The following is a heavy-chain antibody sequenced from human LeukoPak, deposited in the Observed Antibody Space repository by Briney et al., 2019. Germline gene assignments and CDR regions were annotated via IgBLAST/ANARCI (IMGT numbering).Heavy chain of an antibody. CDR1: GGSISSSNW. V-gene: IGHV4-4*02. Sequence: SETLSLTCAVSGGSISSSNWWSWVRQPPGKGLEWIGEINHSGSTYYNPSLKSRVTISLDTSKNQFSLKLSSVTAADTAVYYCARDHRGSYYFAPYYFDYWGQGTLVTVSS. CDR3: ARDHRGSYYFAPYYFDY. J-gene: IGHJ4*02. CDR2: INHSGST. D-gene: IGHD3-10*01.